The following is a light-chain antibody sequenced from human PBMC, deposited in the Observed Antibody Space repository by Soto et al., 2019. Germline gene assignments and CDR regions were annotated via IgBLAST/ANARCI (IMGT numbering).Light chain of an antibody. CDR3: QQYHTDWT. Sequence: DIQMTQSPSTLSASVGDRVTITCRASHNIERWMAWYQQKPGKAPKLLLFAASTLLGGVPSRFSGRGSGTEFTLTISSLQADDFATYYCQQYHTDWTFGQGTKVDIK. CDR1: HNIERW. V-gene: IGKV1-5*01. CDR2: AAS. J-gene: IGKJ1*01.